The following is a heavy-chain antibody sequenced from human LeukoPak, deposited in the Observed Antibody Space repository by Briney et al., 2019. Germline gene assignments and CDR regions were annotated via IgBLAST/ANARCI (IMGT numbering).Heavy chain of an antibody. V-gene: IGHV3-30*04. CDR1: GFTFSSYA. CDR3: ARDSTTTDAFDI. CDR2: ISYDGSNK. D-gene: IGHD1-14*01. Sequence: PGGSLRLSCAASGFTFSSYAMHWVRQAPGKGLEWVAVISYDGSNKYYADSVKGRFTISRDNSKNTLYLQMSSLRAEDTAVYYCARDSTTTDAFDIWGQGTMVTVSS. J-gene: IGHJ3*02.